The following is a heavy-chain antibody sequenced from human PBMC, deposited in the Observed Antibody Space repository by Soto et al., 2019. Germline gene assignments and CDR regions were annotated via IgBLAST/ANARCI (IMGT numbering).Heavy chain of an antibody. J-gene: IGHJ4*02. D-gene: IGHD2-2*01. V-gene: IGHV4-59*08. CDR2: IYYTGST. CDR3: ARVYCRSSSCYDVFDY. Sequence: PSETLSLTCTVSDGSISSYYWSWILQPPGKGLEWIGYIYYTGSTNYSPSLKSRVTISIDTSKNQFSLKLRSVTAADTAVYYCARVYCRSSSCYDVFDYWGQGTPVTVSS. CDR1: DGSISSYY.